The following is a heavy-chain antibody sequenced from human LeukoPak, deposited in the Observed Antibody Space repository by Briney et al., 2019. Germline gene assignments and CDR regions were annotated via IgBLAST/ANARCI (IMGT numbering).Heavy chain of an antibody. CDR1: GSSFSTHW. D-gene: IGHD3-9*01. J-gene: IGHJ4*02. V-gene: IGHV3-7*03. Sequence: GGSLRLSCVASGSSFSTHWMHWVRQAPGKGLEWVATINLGGTNKYYVDAVKGRFSISRDDATSSLHLQMNSLRVEDTAVYYCAGIDADWGQGTLVTVSS. CDR3: AGIDAD. CDR2: INLGGTNK.